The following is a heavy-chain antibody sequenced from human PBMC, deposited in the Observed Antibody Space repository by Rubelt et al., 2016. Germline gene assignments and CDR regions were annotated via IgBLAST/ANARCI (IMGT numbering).Heavy chain of an antibody. D-gene: IGHD2-8*01. CDR1: GFTFSSYA. CDR2: ISYDGSNK. J-gene: IGHJ6*02. Sequence: GFTFSSYAMHWVRQAPGKGLEWVAVISYDGSNKYYADSVKGRFTISRDNSKNSLYLQMNSLRAEDTAVFYCAKSDCTNGVCLGKLHYYYGMDVWGQGTTVTVSS. CDR3: AKSDCTNGVCLGKLHYYYGMDV. V-gene: IGHV3-30-3*02.